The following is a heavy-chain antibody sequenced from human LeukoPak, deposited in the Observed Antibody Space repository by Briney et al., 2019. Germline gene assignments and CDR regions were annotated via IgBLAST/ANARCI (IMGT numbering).Heavy chain of an antibody. CDR2: IYYTGNT. Sequence: SETLSLTCTVSGGSISGYYWSWIRQPPGKGLEWLGFIYYTGNTNYNPSLKSRLTISVDTSKNQFSLKVSSVTAADTAVYYCARGGDYGDRRYFDYWGQGTLVTV. D-gene: IGHD4-17*01. V-gene: IGHV4-59*01. J-gene: IGHJ4*02. CDR3: ARGGDYGDRRYFDY. CDR1: GGSISGYY.